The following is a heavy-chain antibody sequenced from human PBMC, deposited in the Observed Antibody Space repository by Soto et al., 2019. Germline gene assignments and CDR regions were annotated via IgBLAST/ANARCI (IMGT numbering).Heavy chain of an antibody. CDR2: ISGSGGST. V-gene: IGHV3-23*01. D-gene: IGHD2-15*01. J-gene: IGHJ4*02. CDR1: GFTFSSYA. CDR3: AKGRPDCSGGNCYSTFDY. Sequence: GVSLRLSCAASGFTFSSYAMSWVRQAPGKGLEWVSAISGSGGSTYYADSVKGRFTITRDNSKNMLYLQMNSLRAEDTAVYYCAKGRPDCSGGNCYSTFDYWGQGTLVTVS.